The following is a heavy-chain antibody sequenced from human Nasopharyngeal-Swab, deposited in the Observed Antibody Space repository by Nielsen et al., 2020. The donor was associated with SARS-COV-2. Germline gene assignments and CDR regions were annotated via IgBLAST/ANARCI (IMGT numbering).Heavy chain of an antibody. V-gene: IGHV1-69*06. J-gene: IGHJ4*02. Sequence: WARQPPGQGLEWTGGIIPIFGTANYAQKFQGRVTITADKSTSTAYMELSSLRSEDTAVYYCARRGWGPTRVTRGIGSSRSWYSDFGYWGQGTLVTVSS. CDR3: ARRGWGPTRVTRGIGSSRSWYSDFGY. CDR2: IIPIFGTA. D-gene: IGHD6-13*01.